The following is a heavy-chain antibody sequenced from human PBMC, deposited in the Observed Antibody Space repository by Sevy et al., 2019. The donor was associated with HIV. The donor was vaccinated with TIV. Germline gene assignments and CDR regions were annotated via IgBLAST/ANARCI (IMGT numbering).Heavy chain of an antibody. CDR3: AKDYMLNLWRGYFDS. CDR1: GFTVSSDY. V-gene: IGHV3-66*01. J-gene: IGHJ4*02. Sequence: GGSLRLSCAASGFTVSSDYMTWVRQAPGKGLEWVSVIYSGGTTYYADSVKGRFTISRDNSKNTVYLQMNSLRAEDTAVYYCAKDYMLNLWRGYFDSWGQGTLVTVSS. D-gene: IGHD3-3*01. CDR2: IYSGGTT.